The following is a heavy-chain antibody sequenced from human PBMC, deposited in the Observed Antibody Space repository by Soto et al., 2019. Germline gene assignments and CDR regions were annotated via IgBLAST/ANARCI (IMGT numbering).Heavy chain of an antibody. Sequence: ASVKVSCKVSGYTLTGLSMHWVRQAPGKGLEWMGGFDPEDGETIYAQKFQGRVTMTEDTSTDTAYMELSSLRSEGTAVYYCATDNVEMATIRPRFDYWGQGTLVTVSS. CDR1: GYTLTGLS. V-gene: IGHV1-24*01. CDR3: ATDNVEMATIRPRFDY. CDR2: FDPEDGET. D-gene: IGHD5-12*01. J-gene: IGHJ4*02.